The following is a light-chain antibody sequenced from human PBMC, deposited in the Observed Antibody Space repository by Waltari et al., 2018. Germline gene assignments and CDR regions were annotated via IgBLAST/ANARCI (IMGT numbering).Light chain of an antibody. V-gene: IGLV3-21*04. CDR1: NIGSYS. CDR3: QVWHAAIDPGV. CDR2: YDS. J-gene: IGLJ1*01. Sequence: SYVLTQPPSVSVAPGETARITCGGANIGSYSVHWYQQKPGQAPVLVIRYDSHRPSGMPEGVSGYNSANPATLTISRVEAGDEANYYCQVWHAAIDPGVFGTGTEVTV.